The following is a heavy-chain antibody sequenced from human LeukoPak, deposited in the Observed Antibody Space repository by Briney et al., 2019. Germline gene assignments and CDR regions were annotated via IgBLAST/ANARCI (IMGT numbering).Heavy chain of an antibody. CDR2: ISGGNSRST. CDR3: AKIAETSGSYGQGYDY. D-gene: IGHD1-26*01. Sequence: GRSLRLSCAASGFTFSTYGMSWVRQAPGKGLEWVSGISGGNSRSTYYADSVKGRFTISRDNSKNTLYLQMNSLRAEDTAIYYCAKIAETSGSYGQGYDYWGQGTLVTVSS. V-gene: IGHV3-23*01. CDR1: GFTFSTYG. J-gene: IGHJ4*02.